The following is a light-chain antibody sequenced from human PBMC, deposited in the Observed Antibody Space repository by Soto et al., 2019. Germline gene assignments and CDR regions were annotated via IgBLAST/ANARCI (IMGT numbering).Light chain of an antibody. J-gene: IGKJ1*01. Sequence: IVMTQSPATLSVSPGERATLSCRASQSVRSNLAWYQQIPGQAPRLLIYGASTRATGIPARFSGSGSGTEFTLTISSLQSEDFAVYYCQQYHNWPRTFGQGTKVDIK. V-gene: IGKV3-15*01. CDR3: QQYHNWPRT. CDR1: QSVRSN. CDR2: GAS.